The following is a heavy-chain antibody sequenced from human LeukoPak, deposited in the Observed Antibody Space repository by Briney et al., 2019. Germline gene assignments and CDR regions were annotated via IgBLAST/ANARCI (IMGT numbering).Heavy chain of an antibody. Sequence: PGGSLRLPCAASGFTFDDYAMHWVRQAPGKGLEWVSLISGDGGSTYYADSVKGRFTISRDNSKNSLYLQMNSLRTEDTALYYCANLGGYSSGWYYRGDYWGQGTLVTVSS. CDR3: ANLGGYSSGWYYRGDY. CDR1: GFTFDDYA. V-gene: IGHV3-43*02. J-gene: IGHJ4*02. CDR2: ISGDGGST. D-gene: IGHD6-19*01.